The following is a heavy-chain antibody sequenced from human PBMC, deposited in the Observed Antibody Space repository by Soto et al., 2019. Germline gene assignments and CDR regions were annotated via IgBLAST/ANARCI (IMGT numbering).Heavy chain of an antibody. CDR3: ARMESFGSLNWFDP. V-gene: IGHV1-8*02. J-gene: IGHJ5*02. CDR2: MNPGSGDT. CDR1: GCTFTNND. D-gene: IGHD5-18*01. Sequence: ASVKVSCKASGCTFTNNDVSWVRQATGQGLEWMGWMNPGSGDTGYAQKFQGRVTMTRDISIATAYMELNSLTSEDTAIYYCARMESFGSLNWFDPWGQGTLVTVSS.